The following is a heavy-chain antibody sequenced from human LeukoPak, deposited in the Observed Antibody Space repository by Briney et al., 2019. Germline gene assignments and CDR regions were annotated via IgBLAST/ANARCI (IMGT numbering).Heavy chain of an antibody. V-gene: IGHV4-59*01. CDR2: IYYSGST. Sequence: SETLSLTCTVSGGSISSYYWSWIRQPPGKGLEWIGYIYYSGSTSYNPSLKSRVTISVDTSKNQFSLKLSSVTAADTAVYYCARLSTDYYFDYWGQGTLVTVSS. J-gene: IGHJ4*02. CDR3: ARLSTDYYFDY. CDR1: GGSISSYY.